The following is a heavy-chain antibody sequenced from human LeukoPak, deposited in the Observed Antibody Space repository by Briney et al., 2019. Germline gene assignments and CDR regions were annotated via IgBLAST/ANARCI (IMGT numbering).Heavy chain of an antibody. V-gene: IGHV7-4-1*02. Sequence: ASVKVSCKASGYTFTSYAMNWLRQAPGQGLEWMGWINTNTGNPTYAHGFTGRFVFSLDISVGTAYLQISSLKAEDSAVYYCARGEWIFRFDPWGQGTLVTVSS. J-gene: IGHJ5*02. CDR2: INTNTGNP. D-gene: IGHD3-3*01. CDR1: GYTFTSYA. CDR3: ARGEWIFRFDP.